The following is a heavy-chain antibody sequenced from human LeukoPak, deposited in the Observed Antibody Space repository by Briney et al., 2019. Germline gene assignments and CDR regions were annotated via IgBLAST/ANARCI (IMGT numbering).Heavy chain of an antibody. V-gene: IGHV3-21*01. CDR1: GFTFSSYS. Sequence: GGSLRLSCAASGFTFSSYSMNWVRQAPGKGLEWVSSISSSSSYIYYADSVKGRFTISRDNAKNSLYLQMNSLRAEDTAVYYCARGSVAGSYYYYGMDVWGQGTTVTVSS. CDR3: ARGSVAGSYYYYGMDV. D-gene: IGHD6-19*01. J-gene: IGHJ6*02. CDR2: ISSSSSYI.